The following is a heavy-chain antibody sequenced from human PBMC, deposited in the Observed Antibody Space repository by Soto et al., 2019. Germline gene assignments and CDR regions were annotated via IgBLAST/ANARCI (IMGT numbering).Heavy chain of an antibody. CDR1: GGSISSGGYY. V-gene: IGHV4-31*03. D-gene: IGHD6-6*01. Sequence: SETLSLTCTVSGGSISSGGYYWSWIRQHPGKGLEWIGYIYYSGSTYYNPSLKSRVTISVDTSKNQFSLKLSSVTVADTAVYYCARVKYSSSSYYFDHWGQGTLVTVSS. CDR2: IYYSGST. J-gene: IGHJ4*02. CDR3: ARVKYSSSSYYFDH.